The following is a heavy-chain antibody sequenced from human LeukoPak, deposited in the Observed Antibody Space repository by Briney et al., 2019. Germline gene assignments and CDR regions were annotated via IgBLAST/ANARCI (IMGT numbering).Heavy chain of an antibody. J-gene: IGHJ4*02. Sequence: ASVKVSCKASGYTFTSYGISWVRQAPGQGLEWMGWISAYNGNTNYAQKLQGRVTMTTDTSTSTAYMELRSLRSDDTAVYYCARDKRVAAAGFLFDYWGQGTLVTVSS. CDR1: GYTFTSYG. CDR3: ARDKRVAAAGFLFDY. CDR2: ISAYNGNT. D-gene: IGHD6-13*01. V-gene: IGHV1-18*01.